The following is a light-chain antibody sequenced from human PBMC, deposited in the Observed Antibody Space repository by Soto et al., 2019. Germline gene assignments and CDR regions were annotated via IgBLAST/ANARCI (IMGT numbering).Light chain of an antibody. J-gene: IGKJ3*01. Sequence: DIPMTQSPSSLSASVGDRVTITCRASQSISSYLNWYQQKPGKAPKVLIYAATSLQSGVPSRFSGSGSGIDFTLTISSLQPEDFATYYCQQSYSTPVFGPGTKVDIK. CDR2: AAT. CDR1: QSISSY. V-gene: IGKV1-39*01. CDR3: QQSYSTPV.